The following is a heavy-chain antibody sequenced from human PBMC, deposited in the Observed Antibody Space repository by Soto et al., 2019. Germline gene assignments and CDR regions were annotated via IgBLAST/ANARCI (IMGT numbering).Heavy chain of an antibody. CDR3: ARDSTTVTTAFDY. CDR2: INTDGSST. D-gene: IGHD4-17*01. V-gene: IGHV3-74*01. CDR1: GFTFRSHW. J-gene: IGHJ4*02. Sequence: GGSLRLSCAASGFTFRSHWMHWVRQSPGKGLVWVSRINTDGSSTSYADSVKGRFTISRDNAKKTLYLQMNSLRAEDAAVYYCARDSTTVTTAFDYWGQGTLVTVSS.